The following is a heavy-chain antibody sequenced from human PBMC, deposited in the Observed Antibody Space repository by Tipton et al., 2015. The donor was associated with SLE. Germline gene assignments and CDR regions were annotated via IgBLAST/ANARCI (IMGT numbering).Heavy chain of an antibody. Sequence: TLSLTCAVYGGSFSGYYWSWIRQPPGKGLEWIGEINHSGSTNYNPSLKSRVTISVDTSKNQFSLKLSSVTAADTAVYYCARGGDFWSGYWRYWGQGTLVTVSS. D-gene: IGHD3-3*01. V-gene: IGHV4-34*01. CDR1: GGSFSGYY. CDR3: ARGGDFWSGYWRY. CDR2: INHSGST. J-gene: IGHJ4*02.